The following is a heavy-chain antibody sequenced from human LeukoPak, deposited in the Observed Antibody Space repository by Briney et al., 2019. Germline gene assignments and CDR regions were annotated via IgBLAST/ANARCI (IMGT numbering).Heavy chain of an antibody. J-gene: IGHJ4*02. CDR3: ARLSSGQWQV. Sequence: PSETLSLTCTVSGGSISSYYWSWIRQPPGQGLEWTGNIYYSGSTYYNPSLQSRLTMSVDTSKNQFSLKLTSVTVADTAVYYCARLSSGQWQVWGQGTLVTVSS. CDR2: IYYSGST. CDR1: GGSISSYY. D-gene: IGHD3-22*01. V-gene: IGHV4-59*04.